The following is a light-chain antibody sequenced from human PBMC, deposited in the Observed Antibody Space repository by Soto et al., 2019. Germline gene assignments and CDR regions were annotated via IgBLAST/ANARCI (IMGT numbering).Light chain of an antibody. CDR1: QSVGSY. CDR3: QQNSNWPPSIT. Sequence: EIVLTQSPATLSLSPGERATLSCRASQSVGSYLAWYQQKPGQAPRLLIYDTSNRATGIPARFSGSGSGTDFTLTISSLEPEDFAVYYCQQNSNWPPSITFGQGTRLEIK. J-gene: IGKJ5*01. CDR2: DTS. V-gene: IGKV3-11*01.